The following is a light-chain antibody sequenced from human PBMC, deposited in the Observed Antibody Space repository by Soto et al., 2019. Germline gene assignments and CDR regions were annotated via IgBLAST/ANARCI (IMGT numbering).Light chain of an antibody. CDR3: MQGTHWPLT. CDR1: QSLVYSDGNTY. J-gene: IGKJ4*01. CDR2: TVS. Sequence: DVVMTQSPLSMPVTLGQPASISCKSSQSLVYSDGNTYLNWFQQSPGQSPRRLIYTVSNRDSGVPDRFGGSGSGTDFTLKISRVEAEDVGVYYCMQGTHWPLTFAGGTKVEIK. V-gene: IGKV2-30*01.